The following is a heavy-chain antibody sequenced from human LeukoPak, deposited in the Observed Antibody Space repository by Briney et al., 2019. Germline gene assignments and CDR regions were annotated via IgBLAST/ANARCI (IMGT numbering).Heavy chain of an antibody. CDR3: ARTSYDSRYYYNYMDV. V-gene: IGHV3-21*01. CDR1: GFTFSSYS. Sequence: GRSLRLSCAPSGFTFSSYSMNWVRQAPGKGLEWVSSISSSSSYIYYADSVKGRFTISRDNAKNSLYLQMNSLRAEDTAVYYCARTSYDSRYYYNYMDVWGKGTTVTVSS. J-gene: IGHJ6*03. D-gene: IGHD3-3*01. CDR2: ISSSSSYI.